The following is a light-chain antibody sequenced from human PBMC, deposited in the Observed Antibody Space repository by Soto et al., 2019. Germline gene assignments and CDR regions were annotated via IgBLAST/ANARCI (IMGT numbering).Light chain of an antibody. Sequence: DIEMTPSPCSLSLSPGDRVPLTCRASQSISSYLKWYQQKPGKAPKLLIYAASSVQSGVPSRFTGSGSGTDFTLTISSLQPEDFATYYCQQTYSTSRTFGQGARRE. CDR3: QQTYSTSRT. CDR2: AAS. CDR1: QSISSY. V-gene: IGKV1-39*01. J-gene: IGKJ5*01.